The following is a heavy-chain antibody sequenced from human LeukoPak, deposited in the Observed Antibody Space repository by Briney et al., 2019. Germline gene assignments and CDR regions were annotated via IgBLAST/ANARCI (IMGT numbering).Heavy chain of an antibody. V-gene: IGHV3-23*01. CDR3: AKDQSRVGASDPFDY. Sequence: GGSLRLSCAASGFTFSSCAMTWVRQAPGKGLEWVSSISGSGATTYYADSVKGRFTISRDNSNNTVYLQMNSLRAEDTGVYYCAKDQSRVGASDPFDYWGQGMQVGVSS. CDR2: ISGSGATT. J-gene: IGHJ4*02. D-gene: IGHD1-26*01. CDR1: GFTFSSCA.